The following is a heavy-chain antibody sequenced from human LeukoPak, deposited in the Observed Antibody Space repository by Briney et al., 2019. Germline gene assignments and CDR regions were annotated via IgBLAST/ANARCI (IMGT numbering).Heavy chain of an antibody. J-gene: IGHJ6*02. CDR3: ASWKSYYYGMDV. CDR2: INHSGST. V-gene: IGHV4-34*01. D-gene: IGHD1-1*01. Sequence: RPSETLSLTCAVYGGSFSGYYWSWIRQPPGKGLEWIGEINHSGSTNYNPSLKSRVTISVDTSKSQFSLKLSSVTAADTAAYYCASWKSYYYGMDVWGQGTTVTVSS. CDR1: GGSFSGYY.